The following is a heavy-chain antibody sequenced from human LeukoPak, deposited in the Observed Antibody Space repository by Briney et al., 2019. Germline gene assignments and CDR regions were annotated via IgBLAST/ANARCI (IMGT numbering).Heavy chain of an antibody. CDR3: ARLGVLYYFDY. V-gene: IGHV4-39*01. D-gene: IGHD3-16*01. CDR1: GGSISGSTDY. Sequence: SSETLSLTCTVSGGSISGSTDYWGWIRQPPGKGLEWVGNIYHSGTTYYNPSLKGRVTISVDTSKNQFSLKLTSVTAADTALYYCARLGVLYYFDYWGQGTLVTVSS. CDR2: IYHSGTT. J-gene: IGHJ4*02.